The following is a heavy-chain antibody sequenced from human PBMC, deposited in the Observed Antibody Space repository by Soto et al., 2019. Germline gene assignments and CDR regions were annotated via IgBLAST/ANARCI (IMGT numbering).Heavy chain of an antibody. V-gene: IGHV1-69*01. CDR2: IIPIFGTA. CDR3: ATDSGYSSGWYTLGAFDI. Sequence: QVQLVQSGAEVKKPGSSVKVSCTASGGTFSSYAISWVRQAPGQGLEWMGGIIPIFGTANYAQKFQGRVTITADESTSTAYMELSSLRSEDTAVYYCATDSGYSSGWYTLGAFDIWGQGTMVTVSS. J-gene: IGHJ3*02. CDR1: GGTFSSYA. D-gene: IGHD6-19*01.